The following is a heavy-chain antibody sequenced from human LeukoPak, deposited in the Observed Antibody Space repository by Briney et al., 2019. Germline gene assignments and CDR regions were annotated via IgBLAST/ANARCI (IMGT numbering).Heavy chain of an antibody. D-gene: IGHD3-22*01. CDR2: INHSGST. CDR3: ATDDSSGYGISDY. CDR1: GGSFSGYY. V-gene: IGHV4-34*01. J-gene: IGHJ4*02. Sequence: SETLSLTRAVYGGSFSGYYWSWIRQPPGKGLEWIGEINHSGSTNYNPSLKSRVTISVDTSKNQFSLKLSSVTAADTAVYYCATDDSSGYGISDYWGQGTLVTVSS.